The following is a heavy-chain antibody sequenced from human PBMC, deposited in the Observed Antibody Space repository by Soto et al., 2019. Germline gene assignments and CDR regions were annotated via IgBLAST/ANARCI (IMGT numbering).Heavy chain of an antibody. J-gene: IGHJ4*02. CDR2: INAGNGNT. CDR3: ASPPSYYYDSSGHLALDY. D-gene: IGHD3-22*01. CDR1: GYTFTSYA. V-gene: IGHV1-3*01. Sequence: ASVKVSCKASGYTFTSYAMHWVRQAPGQRLEWMGWINAGNGNTKYSQKFQGRVTITRDTSASTAYMELSSLRSEDTAVYYCASPPSYYYDSSGHLALDYWGQGTLVTVSS.